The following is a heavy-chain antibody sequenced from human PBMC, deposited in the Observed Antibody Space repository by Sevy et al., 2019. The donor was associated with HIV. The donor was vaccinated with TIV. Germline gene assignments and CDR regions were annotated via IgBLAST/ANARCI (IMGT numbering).Heavy chain of an antibody. CDR1: GFTFSSYS. CDR2: ISSSSYI. V-gene: IGHV3-21*01. D-gene: IGHD2-15*01. CDR3: ARVPNYCSGGSCYFYYYYYGMDV. Sequence: GGSLRLSCAASGFTFSSYSMNWVRQAPGKGLEWVSSISSSSYIYYADSVKGRFTISRDNAKNSLYLQMNSLRAEDTAVYYCARVPNYCSGGSCYFYYYYYGMDVWGQGTTVTVSS. J-gene: IGHJ6*02.